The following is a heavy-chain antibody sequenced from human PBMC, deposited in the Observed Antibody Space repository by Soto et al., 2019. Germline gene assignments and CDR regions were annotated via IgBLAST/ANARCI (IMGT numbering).Heavy chain of an antibody. CDR2: INHSGSS. CDR3: ARLPRGYNYGMDV. Sequence: SETLSLTCAVYGGSFIGYYWSWILQPPGKGLEWIGEINHSGSSNYNPSLKSRVTISVDTSKDQFSLKSSSVTAADTAVYYCARLPRGYNYGMDVWGQGTTVTVSS. J-gene: IGHJ6*02. CDR1: GGSFIGYY. V-gene: IGHV4-34*01.